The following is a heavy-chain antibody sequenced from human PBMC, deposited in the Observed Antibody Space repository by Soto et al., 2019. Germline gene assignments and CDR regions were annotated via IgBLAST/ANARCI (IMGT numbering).Heavy chain of an antibody. J-gene: IGHJ5*02. V-gene: IGHV4-59*01. CDR1: GGSISSYY. Sequence: SETLSLTCTVSGGSISSYYWSWIRQPPGKGLEWIGYIYYSGSTNYNPSLKSRVTKSVDTSKNQFSLKLSSVTAADTAVYYCVRAEALYYYDSSGYYLNWFDPWGQGTLVTVSS. CDR3: VRAEALYYYDSSGYYLNWFDP. CDR2: IYYSGST. D-gene: IGHD3-22*01.